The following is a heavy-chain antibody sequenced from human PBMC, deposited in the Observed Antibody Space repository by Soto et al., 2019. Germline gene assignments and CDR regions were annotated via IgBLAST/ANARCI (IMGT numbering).Heavy chain of an antibody. CDR2: INHSGST. J-gene: IGHJ6*02. Sequence: SETLSLTCAVYGGSFSGYYWSWIRQPPGKGLEWIGEINHSGSTNYNPSLKSRVTISVDTSKNQFSLKLSSVTAADTAVYYCARGAPGTTVTGIDYYYYYGMDVWGQGTTVTV. CDR3: ARGAPGTTVTGIDYYYYYGMDV. CDR1: GGSFSGYY. V-gene: IGHV4-34*01. D-gene: IGHD4-17*01.